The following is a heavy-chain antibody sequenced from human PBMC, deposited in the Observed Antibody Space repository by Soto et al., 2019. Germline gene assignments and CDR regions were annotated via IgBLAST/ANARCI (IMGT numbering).Heavy chain of an antibody. D-gene: IGHD6-13*01. J-gene: IGHJ4*02. V-gene: IGHV1-69*01. CDR2: IVPIYRTA. Sequence: LVNLSCKAFGESLSIYRVNWGLQAPGQGLEWVGGIVPIYRTADYAQKFQGRVTITADESARTSYMELRSLKSQDTAVYYCVRDSGAKLSRSWGQGTLVTGSS. CDR3: VRDSGAKLSRS. CDR1: GESLSIYR.